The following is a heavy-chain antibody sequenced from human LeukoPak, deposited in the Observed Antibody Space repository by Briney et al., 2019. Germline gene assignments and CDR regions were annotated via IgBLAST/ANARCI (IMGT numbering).Heavy chain of an antibody. V-gene: IGHV3-11*04. CDR3: ARVDDIVVVPGYYMDV. D-gene: IGHD2-2*01. CDR1: GFTFSDYY. CDR2: ISSSGSTI. J-gene: IGHJ6*03. Sequence: KPGGSLRLSCAASGFTFSDYYMSWIRQAPGKGLEWVSYISSSGSTIYYADSVKGRFTISRDNAKNSLYLQMNSLRAEDTAVYYCARVDDIVVVPGYYMDVRGKGTTVTVSS.